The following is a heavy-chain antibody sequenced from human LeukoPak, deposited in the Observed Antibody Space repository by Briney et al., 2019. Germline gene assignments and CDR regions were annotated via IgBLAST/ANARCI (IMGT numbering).Heavy chain of an antibody. V-gene: IGHV3-30*18. CDR1: GFTFNNYG. J-gene: IGHJ4*02. Sequence: GRSLSLSFAASGFTFNNYGLHWVRQAPGKGLEWVALISPDGNNKNYADSVKGRFTISRDNSKNTLYLQMNSLRAEDTAVYFCAKDSSTTWFGGDSKWGQGTLVTVSS. CDR2: ISPDGNNK. CDR3: AKDSSTTWFGGDSK. D-gene: IGHD3-10*01.